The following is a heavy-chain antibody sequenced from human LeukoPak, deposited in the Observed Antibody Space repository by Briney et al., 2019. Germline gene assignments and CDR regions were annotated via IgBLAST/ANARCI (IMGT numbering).Heavy chain of an antibody. Sequence: SETPSLTCTVSGGSISSYYWSWIRQPPGKGLGWIGYIYYSGSTNYNPSLKSRVTISVDTSKNQFSLKLSSVTAADTAVYYCARGRKTYYYDSSGQDAFDIWGQGTMVTVSS. J-gene: IGHJ3*02. CDR2: IYYSGST. CDR3: ARGRKTYYYDSSGQDAFDI. D-gene: IGHD3-22*01. CDR1: GGSISSYY. V-gene: IGHV4-59*01.